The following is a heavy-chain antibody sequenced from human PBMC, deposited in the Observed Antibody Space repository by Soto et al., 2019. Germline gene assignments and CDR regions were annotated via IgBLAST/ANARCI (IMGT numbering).Heavy chain of an antibody. CDR3: AKTMAYGYLRGAFDI. J-gene: IGHJ3*02. CDR1: GFTFSSYA. V-gene: IGHV3-23*01. D-gene: IGHD4-17*01. Sequence: GGSLRLSCAASGFTFSSYAMSWVRQAPGKGLEWVSAISGSGGSTYYADSVKGRFTISRDNSKNTMYLQMNSLRAEDTAVYYCAKTMAYGYLRGAFDIWGQGTMVTVSS. CDR2: ISGSGGST.